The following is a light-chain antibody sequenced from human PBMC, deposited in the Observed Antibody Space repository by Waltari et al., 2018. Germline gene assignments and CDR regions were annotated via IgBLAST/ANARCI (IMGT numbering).Light chain of an antibody. CDR2: ATN. Sequence: SVLTQPPSASGTPGQRVTISCSGISSNIGGNSVNWYQHLPGTAPKLLIYATNHRPSGVPDRFSASMSGTSASRAISGLQSEDEADYYCAAWDASLFGPWVFGGGTRLTVL. CDR3: AAWDASLFGPWV. V-gene: IGLV1-44*01. CDR1: SSNIGGNS. J-gene: IGLJ3*02.